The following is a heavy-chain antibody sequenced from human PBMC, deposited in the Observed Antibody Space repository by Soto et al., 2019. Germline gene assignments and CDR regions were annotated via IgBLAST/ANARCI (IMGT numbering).Heavy chain of an antibody. CDR2: ISAYNGNT. CDR3: ARDPTAMGYYYGLDV. CDR1: GYTFDSHA. D-gene: IGHD5-18*01. V-gene: IGHV1-18*01. Sequence: QIQLVQSGAELKKPGASVKVSCKASGYTFDSHAIGWVRQAPGQGLEWMGWISAYNGNTKYAQKFQGRVTMTTDTSRNTAYMELRSLRSDYTAVYYCARDPTAMGYYYGLDVWGQGTTVIVSS. J-gene: IGHJ6*02.